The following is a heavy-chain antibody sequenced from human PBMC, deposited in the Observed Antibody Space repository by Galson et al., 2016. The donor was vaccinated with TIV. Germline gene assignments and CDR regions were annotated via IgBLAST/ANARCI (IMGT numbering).Heavy chain of an antibody. CDR3: ARSFPVIPSSMSGSSTWNNWFDP. CDR1: GGTFNNYA. J-gene: IGHJ5*02. V-gene: IGHV1-69*05. CDR2: VIPIFGTP. Sequence: SVKVSCKASGGTFNNYAINWVRQAPGQGLEWMGGVIPIFGTPNYAQKFQGRVTITTDESTSTVFLEMNSLTSDDTAVFYCARSFPVIPSSMSGSSTWNNWFDPWGQGTLVTVSS. D-gene: IGHD2-2*01.